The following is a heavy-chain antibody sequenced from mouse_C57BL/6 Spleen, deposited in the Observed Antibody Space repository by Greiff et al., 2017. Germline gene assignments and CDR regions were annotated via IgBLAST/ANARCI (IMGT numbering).Heavy chain of an antibody. CDR3: ARWYYGSSPGYFDV. Sequence: VQLVESGAELVKPGASVKISCKASGYAFSSYWMNWVKQRPGKGLEWIGQIYPGDGDTNYNGKFKGKATLTADKSSSTAYMQLSSLTSEDSAVYFCARWYYGSSPGYFDVWGTGTTVTVSS. CDR2: IYPGDGDT. CDR1: GYAFSSYW. J-gene: IGHJ1*03. V-gene: IGHV1-80*01. D-gene: IGHD1-1*01.